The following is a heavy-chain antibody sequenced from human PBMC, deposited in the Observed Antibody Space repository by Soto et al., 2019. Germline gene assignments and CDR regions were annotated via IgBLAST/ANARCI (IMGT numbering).Heavy chain of an antibody. CDR2: IIPIFGTA. J-gene: IGHJ3*02. CDR1: GGTFSSYA. Sequence: QVQLVQSGAEVKKPGSSVKVSCKASGGTFSSYAISWVRQAPGQGLEWMGGIIPIFGTANYAQKFQGRVTITADESKRTAYRELSSLRSEDTAVYYCARPYGGNGAFDIWGQGTMVTVSS. CDR3: ARPYGGNGAFDI. V-gene: IGHV1-69*01. D-gene: IGHD2-15*01.